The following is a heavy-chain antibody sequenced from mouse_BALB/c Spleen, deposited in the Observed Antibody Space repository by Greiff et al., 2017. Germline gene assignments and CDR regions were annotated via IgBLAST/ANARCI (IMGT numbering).Heavy chain of an antibody. D-gene: IGHD2-14*01. J-gene: IGHJ2*01. CDR3: ARRGYGYEGYFDY. CDR2: IDPANGNT. CDR1: GFNIKDTY. Sequence: VQLQQSGAELVKPGASVKLSCTASGFNIKDTYMHWVKQRPEQGLEWIGRIDPANGNTKYDPKFQGKATITADTSSNTAYLQLSSLTSEDTAVYYCARRGYGYEGYFDYWGQGTTLTVSS. V-gene: IGHV14-3*02.